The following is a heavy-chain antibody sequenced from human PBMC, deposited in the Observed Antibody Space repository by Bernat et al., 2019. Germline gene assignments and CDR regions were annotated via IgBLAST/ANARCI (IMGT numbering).Heavy chain of an antibody. V-gene: IGHV3-33*01. CDR3: ARALTTPDGGV. D-gene: IGHD4/OR15-4a*01. CDR1: GFTFSSYG. J-gene: IGHJ4*02. Sequence: QVQLVESGGGVVQPGRSLRLSCAASGFTFSSYGMHWVRQAPGKGLEWVAVIWYDGSNKYYADSVKGRFTISRDNSKNTLYLQMNSLRAEDTAVYYCARALTTPDGGVWGQGTLVTVSS. CDR2: IWYDGSNK.